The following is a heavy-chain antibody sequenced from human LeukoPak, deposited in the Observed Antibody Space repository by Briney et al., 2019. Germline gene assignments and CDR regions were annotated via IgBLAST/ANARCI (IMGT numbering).Heavy chain of an antibody. CDR3: AKTVGQEQTADF. CDR1: GFIFSNYG. J-gene: IGHJ4*02. V-gene: IGHV3-30*18. D-gene: IGHD1-26*01. Sequence: QPGRSLRLSCATSGFIFSNYGLHWVRQAPGKGLEWVAVSSYDGSNQYYADSVKGRFTISRDTAKNTLYLQMNRLRSEDTAVYYCAKTVGQEQTADFWGQGTLVTVSS. CDR2: SSYDGSNQ.